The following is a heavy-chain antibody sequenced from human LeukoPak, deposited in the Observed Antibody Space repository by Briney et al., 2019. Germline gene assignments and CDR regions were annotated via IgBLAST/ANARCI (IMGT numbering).Heavy chain of an antibody. D-gene: IGHD3-10*01. Sequence: SETLSLTCTVSGGSISISGYYWAWIRQPPGKGPEWIGSIYYTGTTYYNPSLKSRVTISVDTSKNQFSLNLTSVTDLDTAVYYCASATYGSGLDWGQGILVTVSS. V-gene: IGHV4-39*07. CDR1: GGSISISGYY. CDR2: IYYTGTT. CDR3: ASATYGSGLD. J-gene: IGHJ4*02.